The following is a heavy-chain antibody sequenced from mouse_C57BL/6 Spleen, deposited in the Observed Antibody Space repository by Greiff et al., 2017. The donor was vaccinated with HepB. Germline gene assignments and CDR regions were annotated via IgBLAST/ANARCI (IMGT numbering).Heavy chain of an antibody. D-gene: IGHD1-1*01. CDR1: GYAFSSSW. Sequence: QVQLQQSGPELVKPGASVKISCKASGYAFSSSWMNWVKQRPGKGLEWIGRIYPGDGDTNYNGKFKGKATLTADKSSSTAYMQLSSLTSEGSAFYYCARSPPLDGSSYYYAMDYWGQGTSVTVSS. V-gene: IGHV1-82*01. J-gene: IGHJ4*01. CDR3: ARSPPLDGSSYYYAMDY. CDR2: IYPGDGDT.